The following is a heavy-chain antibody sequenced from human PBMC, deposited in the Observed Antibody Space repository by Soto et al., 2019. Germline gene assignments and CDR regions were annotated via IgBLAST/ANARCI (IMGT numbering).Heavy chain of an antibody. CDR3: ARQVSWNYESY. D-gene: IGHD1-7*01. CDR1: GGSISSSSYY. CDR2: IYYSGST. Sequence: QLQLQESGPGLVKPSETLSLTCTVSGGSISSSSYYWGWIRQPPGKGLEWIGSIYYSGSTYYNPSLKSRVTISVDTSKNQFSLKLSSVTAADTAVYYCARQVSWNYESYWGQGTLVTVSS. J-gene: IGHJ4*02. V-gene: IGHV4-39*01.